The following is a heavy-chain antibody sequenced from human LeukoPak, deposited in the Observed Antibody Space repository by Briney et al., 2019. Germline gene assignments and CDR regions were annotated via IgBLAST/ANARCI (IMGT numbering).Heavy chain of an antibody. Sequence: SETLSLTCTVSGGSVSSGSYYWSWIRQPPGKGLEWIGYIYYSGSTNYNPPLKSRVTISVDTSKNQFSLKLSSVTAADTAVYYCARDPVVTQAFDIWGQGTMVTVSS. D-gene: IGHD4-23*01. CDR2: IYYSGST. CDR3: ARDPVVTQAFDI. CDR1: GGSVSSGSYY. V-gene: IGHV4-61*01. J-gene: IGHJ3*02.